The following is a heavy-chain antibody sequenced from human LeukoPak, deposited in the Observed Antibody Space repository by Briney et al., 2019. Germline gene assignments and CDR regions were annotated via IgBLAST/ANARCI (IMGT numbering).Heavy chain of an antibody. V-gene: IGHV4-34*01. D-gene: IGHD3-22*01. CDR3: ARPTRGHYYDSSGYYGY. CDR1: GGSFSGYY. CDR2: INHSGST. J-gene: IGHJ4*02. Sequence: SETLSLTCAVYGGSFSGYYWSWIRQPPGKGLEWIGEINHSGSTNYNPSLKSRVTISVDTSKNQFSLKLSSVTAADTAVYYCARPTRGHYYDSSGYYGYWGQGTLVTVSS.